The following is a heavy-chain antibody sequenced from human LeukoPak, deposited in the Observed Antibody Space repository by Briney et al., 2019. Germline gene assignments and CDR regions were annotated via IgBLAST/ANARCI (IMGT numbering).Heavy chain of an antibody. Sequence: SETLSLTCTVSGGSISSYYWSWIRQPPGKGLEWIGYIYYSGSTNYNPSLKSRVTISVDTSKNQFSLKLSSVTAADTAVYYCARIQAWFGEFKNWFDPWGQGTLVTISS. D-gene: IGHD3-10*01. J-gene: IGHJ5*02. CDR2: IYYSGST. CDR3: ARIQAWFGEFKNWFDP. V-gene: IGHV4-59*08. CDR1: GGSISSYY.